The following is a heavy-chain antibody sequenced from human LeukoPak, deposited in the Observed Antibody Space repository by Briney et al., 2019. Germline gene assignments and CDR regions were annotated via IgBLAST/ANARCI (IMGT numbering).Heavy chain of an antibody. J-gene: IGHJ4*02. Sequence: GGSLRLSCAASGFTFDDYAMPWVRQAPGKGLEWVSCISWNSGSIGYADSVKGRFTISRDNAKNSLYLQMNSLRAEDTAVYYCARVGAAFDYWGQGTLVTVSS. CDR2: ISWNSGSI. CDR3: ARVGAAFDY. D-gene: IGHD1-26*01. CDR1: GFTFDDYA. V-gene: IGHV3-9*01.